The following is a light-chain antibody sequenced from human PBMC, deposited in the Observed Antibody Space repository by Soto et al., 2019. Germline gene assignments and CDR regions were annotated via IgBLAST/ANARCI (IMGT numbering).Light chain of an antibody. J-gene: IGLJ1*01. V-gene: IGLV2-14*01. Sequence: QSALTQPRSVSGSPGQSVSISCTGTSSDVGGYTYVSWYQQHPGKAPKLMIYQVTNRPSGVSNRFSGSRSGNTASLTISGLQAEDEADYYCSSYTDSSNYVFGTGTKLTVL. CDR3: SSYTDSSNYV. CDR1: SSDVGGYTY. CDR2: QVT.